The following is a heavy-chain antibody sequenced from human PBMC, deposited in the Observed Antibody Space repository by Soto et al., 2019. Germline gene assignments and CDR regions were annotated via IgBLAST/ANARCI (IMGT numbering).Heavy chain of an antibody. Sequence: SETLSLTCTVSDGSVSSSSYSWSWIRQPPGKGLEWIGHIHHSGSTKYNPSLESRVTISADTSKNQLSLRLKYVTAADTAVYYCERDHDILDSPPRSPHFYYAMDVWGQGTKVTVSS. D-gene: IGHD3-9*01. V-gene: IGHV4-61*01. CDR1: DGSVSSSSYS. CDR3: ERDHDILDSPPRSPHFYYAMDV. CDR2: IHHSGST. J-gene: IGHJ6*02.